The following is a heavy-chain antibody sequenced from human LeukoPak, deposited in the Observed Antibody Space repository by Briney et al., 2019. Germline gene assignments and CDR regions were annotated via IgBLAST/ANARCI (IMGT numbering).Heavy chain of an antibody. CDR3: ARMYYYDKTHVNWFDP. D-gene: IGHD3-22*01. CDR1: GYTFTSYD. J-gene: IGHJ5*02. Sequence: ASVKVSCKASGYTFTSYDINWVRQATGQGLEWMGWMNPNSGSTGYAQKFQGRVTMTRDTSISTAYMELSRLTSQDTAVYYCARMYYYDKTHVNWFDPWGQGTLVTVSS. CDR2: MNPNSGST. V-gene: IGHV1-8*01.